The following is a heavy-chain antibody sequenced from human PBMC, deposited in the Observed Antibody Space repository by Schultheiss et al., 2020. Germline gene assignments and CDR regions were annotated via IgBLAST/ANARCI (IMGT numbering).Heavy chain of an antibody. J-gene: IGHJ6*02. V-gene: IGHV4-59*12. CDR2: IYYSGST. D-gene: IGHD3-10*01. CDR1: GGSITSYY. Sequence: SQTLSLTCAVYGGSITSYYWSWIRQPPGKGLEWIGYIYYSGSTNYNPSLKSRVTISVDTSKNQFSLKLSSVTAADTAVYYCARAGGSGNYFSLVANEYGMDVWGQGTTVTVSS. CDR3: ARAGGSGNYFSLVANEYGMDV.